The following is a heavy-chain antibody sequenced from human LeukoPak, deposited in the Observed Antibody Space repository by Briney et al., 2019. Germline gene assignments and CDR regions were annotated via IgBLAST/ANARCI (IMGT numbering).Heavy chain of an antibody. J-gene: IGHJ5*02. CDR2: ISGSGSTT. V-gene: IGHV3-23*01. D-gene: IGHD2-8*01. CDR3: AKSRGYCTNGVCYTPDWFDP. Sequence: GGSLRLSCTASGFTFSDYSMSWSRQAPGKGLEWVSYISGSGSTTYYADSVKGRFTISRDNSKNTLYLQMNSLRAEDTAVYYCAKSRGYCTNGVCYTPDWFDPWGQGTLVTVSS. CDR1: GFTFSDYS.